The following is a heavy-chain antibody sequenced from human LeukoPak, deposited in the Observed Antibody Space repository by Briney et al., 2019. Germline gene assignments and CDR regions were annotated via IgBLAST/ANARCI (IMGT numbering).Heavy chain of an antibody. J-gene: IGHJ6*03. Sequence: PSETLSLTCTVSGYSISSGYYWGWIRQPPGKGLEWIGSIYHSGSTYYNPSLKSRVTISVDTSKNQFSLKLSSVTAADTAVYYCARVTVYYYMDVWGKGTTVTVSS. V-gene: IGHV4-38-2*02. CDR1: GYSISSGYY. CDR3: ARVTVYYYMDV. D-gene: IGHD2-21*02. CDR2: IYHSGST.